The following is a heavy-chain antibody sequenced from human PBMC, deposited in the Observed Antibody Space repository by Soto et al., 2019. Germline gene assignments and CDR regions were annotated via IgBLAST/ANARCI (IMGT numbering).Heavy chain of an antibody. Sequence: SETLSLTCAVYGGSFSGYYWSWIRQPPGKGLEWIGEINHSGSTNYNPSLKSRVTISVDTSKNQFSLKLSSVTAADTAVYYCARASTAGGSEGRGYYYYYMDVWGKGTTVTVSS. D-gene: IGHD3-16*01. CDR2: INHSGST. CDR3: ARASTAGGSEGRGYYYYYMDV. J-gene: IGHJ6*03. CDR1: GGSFSGYY. V-gene: IGHV4-34*01.